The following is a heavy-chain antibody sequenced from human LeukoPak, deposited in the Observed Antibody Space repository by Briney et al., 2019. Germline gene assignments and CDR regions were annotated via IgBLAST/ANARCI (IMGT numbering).Heavy chain of an antibody. D-gene: IGHD3-16*01. J-gene: IGHJ4*02. CDR2: IYPGDSDT. Sequence: GESLKISCKGSGYRFTTYGIGWVRQMPGKGLEWMGIIYPGDSDTRYSPSFQGQVTISADKSISTAYLQWSSLKASDTAMYYCANGLKPYYFDYWGQGTLVTVSS. CDR1: GYRFTTYG. V-gene: IGHV5-51*01. CDR3: ANGLKPYYFDY.